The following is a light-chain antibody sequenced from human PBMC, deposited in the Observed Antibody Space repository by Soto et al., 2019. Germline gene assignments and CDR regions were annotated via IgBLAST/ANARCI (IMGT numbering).Light chain of an antibody. V-gene: IGLV2-11*02. CDR1: SSDVGGYNY. Sequence: QSALTQPRSVSGSPGQSVTISCNGASSDVGGYNYVSWHQQHPGKAPKLIIFAVTQRPSGVPDRFSGSKSGNTASLTISGRQADDEADYYCCSYAGSNTWVFGGGTQLTVL. CDR3: CSYAGSNTWV. CDR2: AVT. J-gene: IGLJ3*02.